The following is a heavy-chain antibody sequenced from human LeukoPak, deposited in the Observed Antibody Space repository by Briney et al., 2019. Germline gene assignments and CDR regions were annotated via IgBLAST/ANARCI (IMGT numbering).Heavy chain of an antibody. Sequence: GSLRLSCAASGFTFSSYAMSWVRQAPGKGLEWVSAISGSGGSTYYADSVKGRFTIPRDNSKNTLYLQMNSLRAEDTAVYYCAKYGYSGYDYGGYFDYWGQGTLVTVSS. CDR1: GFTFSSYA. CDR3: AKYGYSGYDYGGYFDY. CDR2: ISGSGGST. J-gene: IGHJ4*02. V-gene: IGHV3-23*01. D-gene: IGHD5-12*01.